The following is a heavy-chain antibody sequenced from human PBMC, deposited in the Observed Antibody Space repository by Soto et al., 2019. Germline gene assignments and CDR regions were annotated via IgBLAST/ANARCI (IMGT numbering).Heavy chain of an antibody. V-gene: IGHV1-69*01. J-gene: IGHJ6*02. CDR3: AREATRFDDSSSHDDRAV. CDR2: ITPMFGRP. CDR1: GGTFSTHA. Sequence: QVQLVQSGAEVKKPGSSVKVSCEASGGTFSTHAINWVREAPGQGLEWMGGITPMFGRPTYAQKFQGRVWITADDTTSTVYMDLSSLQSEDTAVYYCAREATRFDDSSSHDDRAVWGQGSAVTVFS. D-gene: IGHD6-6*01.